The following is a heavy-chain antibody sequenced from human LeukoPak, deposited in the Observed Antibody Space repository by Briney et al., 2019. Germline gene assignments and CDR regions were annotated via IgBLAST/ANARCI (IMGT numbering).Heavy chain of an antibody. J-gene: IGHJ5*02. Sequence: GASVKVSCKASGYTFTGYYMHWVRQAPGQGLEWMGWINPNSGGTNYAQKFQGRVTMTRDTSISTAYMELSRLRSGDTAVYYCARDGYSSSWPQYGPIAAHWFDPWGQGTLVTVSS. CDR1: GYTFTGYY. D-gene: IGHD6-13*01. V-gene: IGHV1-2*02. CDR2: INPNSGGT. CDR3: ARDGYSSSWPQYGPIAAHWFDP.